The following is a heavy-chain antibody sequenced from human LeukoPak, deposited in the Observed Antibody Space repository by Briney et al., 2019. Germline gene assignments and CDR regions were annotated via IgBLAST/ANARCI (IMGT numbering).Heavy chain of an antibody. CDR2: ISVSSSSL. CDR1: GFTFSSFS. V-gene: IGHV3-21*04. J-gene: IGHJ5*02. Sequence: PGGSLRLSCAASGFTFSSFSMNWVRQAPGKGLEWVSSISVSSSSLYYADSVKGRFTISRDNSKNTLYLQMNSLRAEDTAVYYCAKDYEPLVGVHRWGDWFDPWGQGTLVTVSS. CDR3: AKDYEPLVGVHRWGDWFDP. D-gene: IGHD1-26*01.